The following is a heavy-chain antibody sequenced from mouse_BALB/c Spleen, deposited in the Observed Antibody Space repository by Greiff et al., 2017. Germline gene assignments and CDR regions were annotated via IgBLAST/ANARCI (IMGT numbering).Heavy chain of an antibody. Sequence: DVMLVESGGGLVKPGGSLKLSCAASGFTFSSYAMSWVRQTPEKRLEWVASISSGGSTYYPDSVKGRFTISRDNARNILYLQMSSLRSEDTAMYYCARGGDMVYWGQGTSVTVSS. J-gene: IGHJ4*01. CDR1: GFTFSSYA. CDR2: ISSGGST. V-gene: IGHV5-6-5*01. CDR3: ARGGDMVY.